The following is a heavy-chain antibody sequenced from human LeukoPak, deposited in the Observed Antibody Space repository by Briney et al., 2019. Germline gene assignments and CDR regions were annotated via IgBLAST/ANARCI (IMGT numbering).Heavy chain of an antibody. CDR1: GGSISSGDYY. CDR2: IHYSGST. J-gene: IGHJ4*02. Sequence: SETLSLTCTVSGGSISSGDYYWSWTRQPPGKGLEWIGYIHYSGSTYYNPSLKSRVTISVDTSKNQFSLKLSSVTAADTAVCYCARGPGVTTADFDYWGQGTLVTVSS. V-gene: IGHV4-30-4*01. D-gene: IGHD4-17*01. CDR3: ARGPGVTTADFDY.